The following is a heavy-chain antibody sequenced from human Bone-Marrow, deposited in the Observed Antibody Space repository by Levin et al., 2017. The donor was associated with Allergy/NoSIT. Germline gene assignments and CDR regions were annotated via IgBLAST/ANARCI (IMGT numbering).Heavy chain of an antibody. Sequence: GGSLRLSCAASGFTFSSHWMHWVRQAPGKGLVWVSRINNDGNNIIYADSVKGRFTISRDNAKNTLYLEMNSLTAEDTALYYCARGPYIVVVPGAMRGGFDAWGQGTMATVSS. V-gene: IGHV3-74*01. CDR1: GFTFSSHW. CDR3: ARGPYIVVVPGAMRGGFDA. J-gene: IGHJ3*01. D-gene: IGHD2-2*01. CDR2: INNDGNNI.